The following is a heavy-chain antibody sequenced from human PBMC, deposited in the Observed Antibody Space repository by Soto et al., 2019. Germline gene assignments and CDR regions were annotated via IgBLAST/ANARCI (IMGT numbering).Heavy chain of an antibody. J-gene: IGHJ4*02. D-gene: IGHD3-9*01. V-gene: IGHV3-48*03. CDR3: ETGSTGSDNFYFDN. Sequence: PGGSLRLSCAASGFTFSNYELNWVRQAPGKGLEWVSYISASGAPVHYADSVKGRFTISRDNAKNSLFLQMNSLGAEDTAVYYCETGSTGSDNFYFDNWGQGILVTVSS. CDR2: ISASGAPV. CDR1: GFTFSNYE.